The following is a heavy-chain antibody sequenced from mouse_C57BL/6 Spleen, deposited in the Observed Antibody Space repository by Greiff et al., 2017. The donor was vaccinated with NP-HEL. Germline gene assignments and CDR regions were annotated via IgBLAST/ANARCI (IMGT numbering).Heavy chain of an antibody. CDR2: ISSGGDYI. J-gene: IGHJ4*01. V-gene: IGHV5-9-1*02. Sequence: EVMLVESGEGLVKPGGSLKLSCAASGFTFSSYAMSWVRQTPEKRLEWVAYISSGGDYIYYADTVKGRFTISRDNARNTLYLQMSSLKSEDTAMYYCTREGYGSLYYYAMDYWGQGTSVTVSS. D-gene: IGHD1-1*01. CDR1: GFTFSSYA. CDR3: TREGYGSLYYYAMDY.